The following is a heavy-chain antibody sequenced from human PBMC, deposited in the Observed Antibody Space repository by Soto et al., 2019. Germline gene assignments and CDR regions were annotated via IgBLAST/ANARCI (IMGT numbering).Heavy chain of an antibody. CDR1: GFTFSSYG. CDR3: AKDLADDNLVGVRRYYGMDV. D-gene: IGHD2-21*01. CDR2: ISYDGSNK. J-gene: IGHJ6*02. V-gene: IGHV3-30*18. Sequence: GSLRLSCAASGFTFSSYGMHWVRQAPGKGLEWVAVISYDGSNKYYADSVKGRFTISRDNSKNTLYLQMNSLRAEDTAVYYCAKDLADDNLVGVRRYYGMDVWGLGTTVTSP.